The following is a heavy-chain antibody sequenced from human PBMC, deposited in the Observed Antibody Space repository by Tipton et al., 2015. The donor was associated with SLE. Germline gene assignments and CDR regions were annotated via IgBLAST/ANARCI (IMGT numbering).Heavy chain of an antibody. CDR1: GFTFSSYA. V-gene: IGHV3-30*04. Sequence: SLRLSCAASGFTFSSYAMHWVRQAPGKGLEWVAVISYDGSNKYYADSVKGRFTISRDNSKNTLYLQMNSLRAEDTAAYYCARDKSGEGFDYWGQGTLVTVSS. D-gene: IGHD3-3*01. J-gene: IGHJ4*02. CDR3: ARDKSGEGFDY. CDR2: ISYDGSNK.